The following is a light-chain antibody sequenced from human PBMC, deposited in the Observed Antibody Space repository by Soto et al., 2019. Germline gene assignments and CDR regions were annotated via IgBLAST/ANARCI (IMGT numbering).Light chain of an antibody. CDR3: QQNNYWPS. V-gene: IGKV3-15*01. CDR1: QSVGSN. Sequence: EIVMTQSPVTLSVSPGERATLSCRASQSVGSNLAWYQQKPGQAPRLLLYGASTRATGIPGRFSGSGSGTEFTLTINSLQSEDFAVYYFQQNNYWPSFGQGTKLEFK. CDR2: GAS. J-gene: IGKJ2*01.